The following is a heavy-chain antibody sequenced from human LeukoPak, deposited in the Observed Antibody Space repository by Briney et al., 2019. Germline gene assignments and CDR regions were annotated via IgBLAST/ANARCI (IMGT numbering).Heavy chain of an antibody. CDR1: GFTVSSNY. V-gene: IGHV3-53*01. CDR2: IYSGGST. Sequence: GGSLRLSCAASGFTVSSNYMSWVRQAPGKGLEWVSVIYSGGSTYYADSVKGRFTISRDNSKNTLYLQMNSLRAEDTAVYYCARDVVTTGLKAFDIWGQGTMVTVSS. CDR3: ARDVVTTGLKAFDI. D-gene: IGHD2-21*02. J-gene: IGHJ3*02.